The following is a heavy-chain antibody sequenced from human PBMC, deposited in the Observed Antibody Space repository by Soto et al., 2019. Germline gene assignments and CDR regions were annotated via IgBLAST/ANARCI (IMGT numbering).Heavy chain of an antibody. J-gene: IGHJ4*02. Sequence: SQTLSLTCAISGDSVSSNSAAWNWIRQSPSRGLEWLGRTYYRSKWYNDYAVSVKSRITINPDTSKNQFSLQLNSVTPEDTAVYYCARDGRMSVHNNLRFDNWAQGTLVTVSS. D-gene: IGHD1-1*01. CDR3: ARDGRMSVHNNLRFDN. CDR2: TYYRSKWYN. CDR1: GDSVSSNSAA. V-gene: IGHV6-1*01.